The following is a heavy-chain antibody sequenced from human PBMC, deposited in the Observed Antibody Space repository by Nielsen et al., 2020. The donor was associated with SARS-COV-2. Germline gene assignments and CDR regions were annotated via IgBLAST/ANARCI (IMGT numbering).Heavy chain of an antibody. Sequence: GESLKISCAASGFTFSDYYMSWIRQAPGKGLEWVSYISSSSSYTNYADSVKGRFTISRDNAKNSLYLQMNSPRAEDTAVYYCASEIAVAGLDYWGQGTLVTVSS. D-gene: IGHD6-19*01. J-gene: IGHJ4*02. V-gene: IGHV3-11*05. CDR1: GFTFSDYY. CDR3: ASEIAVAGLDY. CDR2: ISSSSSYT.